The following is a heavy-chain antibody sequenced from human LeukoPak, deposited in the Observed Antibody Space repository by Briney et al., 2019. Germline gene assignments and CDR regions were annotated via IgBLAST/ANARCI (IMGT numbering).Heavy chain of an antibody. CDR1: GGSISSSSYY. Sequence: SETLSLTCTVSGGSISSSSYYWSWIRQPPGKGLEWIGSIYYSGSTYYNPSLKSRVTISVDTSKNQFSLKLSSVTAADTAVYYCARLFIDREYWGQGTLVTVSS. CDR3: ARLFIDREY. D-gene: IGHD2/OR15-2a*01. V-gene: IGHV4-39*01. CDR2: IYYSGST. J-gene: IGHJ4*02.